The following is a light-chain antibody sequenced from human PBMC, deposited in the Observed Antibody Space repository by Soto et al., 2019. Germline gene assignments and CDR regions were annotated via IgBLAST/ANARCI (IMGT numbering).Light chain of an antibody. Sequence: DVVMTQSPLSLPVTLGQPASISCRSSQSLVSSDGNTYLNWFQQRPGQSPRRLIYKVSNRDSGVPDRFSCSGSGTDFTLEISRVEAEDVGVYYCMQGTHWPLTFGGGTKVEIK. CDR1: QSLVSSDGNTY. J-gene: IGKJ4*01. V-gene: IGKV2-30*01. CDR3: MQGTHWPLT. CDR2: KVS.